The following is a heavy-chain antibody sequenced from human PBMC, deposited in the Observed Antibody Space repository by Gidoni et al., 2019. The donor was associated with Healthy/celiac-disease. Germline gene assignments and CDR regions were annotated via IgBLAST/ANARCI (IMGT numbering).Heavy chain of an antibody. D-gene: IGHD3-16*01. J-gene: IGHJ6*03. Sequence: EVQLVESGGGLVQPGGSLRLSCAASGFTFSSYEMNWVRQAPGKGLDWVSYISSSGSTIYYADSVKGRFTISRDNAKNSLYLQMNSLRAEDTAVYYCARDRDDYVWGSYPYMDVWGKGTTVTVSS. V-gene: IGHV3-48*03. CDR2: ISSSGSTI. CDR3: ARDRDDYVWGSYPYMDV. CDR1: GFTFSSYE.